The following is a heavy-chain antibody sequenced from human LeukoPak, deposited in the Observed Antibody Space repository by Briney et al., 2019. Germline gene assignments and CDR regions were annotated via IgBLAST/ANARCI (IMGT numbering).Heavy chain of an antibody. D-gene: IGHD3-3*01. J-gene: IGHJ4*02. V-gene: IGHV3-30*03. CDR3: TRGSDTIFGVARDGMDS. Sequence: GGSLRLSCAASGFTFSSYGMHWVRRAPGKGLEWVAVISYDGSNKYYADSVKGRFTISRDNSKNTLYLQMNTLKTEDTAVYYCTRGSDTIFGVARDGMDSWGQGTLVTVSS. CDR2: ISYDGSNK. CDR1: GFTFSSYG.